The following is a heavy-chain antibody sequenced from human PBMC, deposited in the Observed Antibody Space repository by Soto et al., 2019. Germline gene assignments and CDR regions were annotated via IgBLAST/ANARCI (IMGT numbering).Heavy chain of an antibody. CDR3: ASSDFYDSGGYYPFDY. V-gene: IGHV3-30-3*01. CDR2: ISDDGNTK. CDR1: GFSFSTYA. Sequence: QVQLVESGGGVVQPGTSLRLSCAASGFSFSTYAMYWVRQAPGRGLEWVAVISDDGNTKYYADSVKGRFTISRDNFRNTLYLQIYSLRIEDAAVYYCASSDFYDSGGYYPFDYWGQGTLVTVSS. J-gene: IGHJ4*02. D-gene: IGHD3-22*01.